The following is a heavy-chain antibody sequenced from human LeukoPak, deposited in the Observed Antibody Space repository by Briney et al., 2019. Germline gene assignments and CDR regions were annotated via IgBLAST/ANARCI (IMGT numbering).Heavy chain of an antibody. J-gene: IGHJ4*02. CDR2: LSLDGINK. CDR1: GFSVTTYG. CDR3: ARDKVGGIASDY. V-gene: IGHV3-33*05. Sequence: PAEPLTLSCAASGFSVTTYGMHWVRQAPGKSLEWVTFLSLDGINKAYGGSVQGRFTVSRDKSSNTLYLQMNSLRVDDTAIYYCARDKVGGIASDYWGRGTRDPVSS. D-gene: IGHD3-16*02.